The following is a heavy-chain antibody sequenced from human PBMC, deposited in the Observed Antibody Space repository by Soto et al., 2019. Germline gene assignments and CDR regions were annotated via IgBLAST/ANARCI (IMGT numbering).Heavy chain of an antibody. D-gene: IGHD2-8*02. J-gene: IGHJ4*02. Sequence: QITLKESGPMLVRPPQTLTLTCTFSGFSLTSGVGVGWIRQPPGKALEWLALIYWDDDKRYSPSLKNRLTITKDTSKNQVVLTMTNVGPVDTATYFCAHIDPELGTGGGHGGFDYWGQGTLVTVSS. V-gene: IGHV2-5*02. CDR3: AHIDPELGTGGGHGGFDY. CDR1: GFSLTSGVG. CDR2: IYWDDDK.